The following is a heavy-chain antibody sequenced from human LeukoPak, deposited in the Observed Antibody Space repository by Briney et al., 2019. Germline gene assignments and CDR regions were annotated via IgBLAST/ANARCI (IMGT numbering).Heavy chain of an antibody. CDR1: GGSIGTYY. CDR2: IYVTGT. CDR3: ARHIGWGIEDMDV. Sequence: PSETPSLTCTVSGGSIGTYYWSWIPHTPGKGLGWIGHIYVTGTRYNPCLQSQVTISVDRSRNHFFVKMSSVTAADMAVYYCARHIGWGIEDMDVWGKGTKGIVS. D-gene: IGHD2-8*02. J-gene: IGHJ6*03. V-gene: IGHV4-59*08.